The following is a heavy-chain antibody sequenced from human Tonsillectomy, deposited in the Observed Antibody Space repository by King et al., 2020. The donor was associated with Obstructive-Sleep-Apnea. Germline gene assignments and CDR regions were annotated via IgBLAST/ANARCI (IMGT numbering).Heavy chain of an antibody. CDR3: ARDQREQQLVPPYFDY. J-gene: IGHJ4*02. V-gene: IGHV3-30*04. CDR1: GFTFSNYA. CDR2: ISYVGSNK. Sequence: VQLVESGGGVVQPGRSLRLSCAASGFTFSNYAMHWVRQAPGKGLEWVAVISYVGSNKYYADCVKGRFTISRDNSKNTLYLQMNSLRPEDTAVYYCARDQREQQLVPPYFDYWGQGTLVTVSS. D-gene: IGHD6-13*01.